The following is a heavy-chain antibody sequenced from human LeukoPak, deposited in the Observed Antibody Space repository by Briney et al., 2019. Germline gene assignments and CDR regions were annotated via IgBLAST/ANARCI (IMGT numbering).Heavy chain of an antibody. CDR2: FCHSAST. CDR3: ASIVVAAAAIDY. V-gene: IGHV4-30-4*01. CDR1: GGSVSSGDYY. J-gene: IGHJ4*02. Sequence: MASETLSLTCTVSGGSVSSGDYYWSWIRQPPGKGLEWIGYFCHSASTYYNPSLKSRVSISVDTAKNQFSLKLTSVTAADTAVYYCASIVVAAAAIDYWGQGILVTVSS. D-gene: IGHD2-15*01.